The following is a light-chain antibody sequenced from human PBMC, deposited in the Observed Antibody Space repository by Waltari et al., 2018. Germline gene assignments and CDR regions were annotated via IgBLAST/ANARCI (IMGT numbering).Light chain of an antibody. J-gene: IGKJ2*01. CDR2: WAS. CDR1: QSVLYSPTNKNY. V-gene: IGKV4-1*01. Sequence: DIVMTQSPDSLAVSLGERATINCKASQSVLYSPTNKNYLAWYRQKPGQPPELLIYWASTRESGVPDRFSGSGSGTEFTLTISSLQAEDVAVYYCQQYYSPTYTFGQGTKLEIK. CDR3: QQYYSPTYT.